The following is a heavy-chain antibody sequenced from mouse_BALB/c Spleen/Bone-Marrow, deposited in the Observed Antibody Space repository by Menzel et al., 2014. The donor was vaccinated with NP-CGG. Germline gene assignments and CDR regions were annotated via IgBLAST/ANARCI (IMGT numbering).Heavy chain of an antibody. CDR3: ARNYDDDGGHYAMDY. D-gene: IGHD2-4*01. J-gene: IGHJ4*01. V-gene: IGHV1-7*01. CDR2: INPSTGYT. Sequence: VQLQQSGAELAKPGASVKMSCKASGYNFISYWMHWVKQRPGQGLEWIGYINPSTGYTEYNQKFKDKATLTADKSSSKAYMQLSSLTSEDSAVYYCARNYDDDGGHYAMDYWGQGTSVTVSS. CDR1: GYNFISYW.